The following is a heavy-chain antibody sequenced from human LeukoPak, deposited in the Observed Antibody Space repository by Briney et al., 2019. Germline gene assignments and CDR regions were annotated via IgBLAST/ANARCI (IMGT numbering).Heavy chain of an antibody. CDR1: GGSISSSSYY. V-gene: IGHV4-39*07. D-gene: IGHD4-11*01. CDR2: IYYSGTT. CDR3: ARAQRVATTSSKSWFDR. J-gene: IGHJ5*02. Sequence: AETLSLTCTVSGGSISSSSYYWGWIRQPPGKGLEWIGSIYYSGTTYYNPSLKSRVTISVDTSKNQFSLKLSSVTAADTAVYYCARAQRVATTSSKSWFDRWGQGTLVTVSS.